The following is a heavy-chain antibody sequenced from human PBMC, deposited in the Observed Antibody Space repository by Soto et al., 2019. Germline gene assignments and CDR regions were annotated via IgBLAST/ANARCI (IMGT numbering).Heavy chain of an antibody. V-gene: IGHV5-51*01. J-gene: IGHJ6*02. Sequence: GESLKISCKGSGYSFTSYWIGWVRQMPGKGLEWMGIIYPGDSATRYSPSFQGQVTISADKSISTAYLQWSSLKASDTAKYYCARSEGYNSYYYYGMDVWAKGPRSPSP. D-gene: IGHD5-12*01. CDR2: IYPGDSAT. CDR1: GYSFTSYW. CDR3: ARSEGYNSYYYYGMDV.